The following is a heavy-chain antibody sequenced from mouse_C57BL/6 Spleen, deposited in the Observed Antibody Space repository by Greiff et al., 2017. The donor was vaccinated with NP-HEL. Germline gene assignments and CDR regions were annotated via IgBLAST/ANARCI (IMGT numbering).Heavy chain of an antibody. V-gene: IGHV6-3*01. D-gene: IGHD1-1*01. Sequence: EVKVVESGGGLVQPGGSMKLSCVASGFTFSNYWMNWVRQSPEKGLEWVAQIRLKSDNYATHYAESVKGRFTISRDDSKSSVYLQMNNLRAEDTGIYYCTGPQRGSSYFDYWGQGTTLTVSS. CDR3: TGPQRGSSYFDY. CDR1: GFTFSNYW. J-gene: IGHJ2*01. CDR2: IRLKSDNYAT.